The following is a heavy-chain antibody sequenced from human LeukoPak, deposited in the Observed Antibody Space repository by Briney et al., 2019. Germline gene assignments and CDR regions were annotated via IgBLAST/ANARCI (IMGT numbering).Heavy chain of an antibody. Sequence: GGSLRLSCAASGFTFDDYAMHWVRQAPGKGLEWVSGISWNSGSIGYADSVKGRFTISRDNAKNSLYLQMNSLRAEDTAVYYCARGAAGPYYYYMDVWGKGTTVTVSS. CDR1: GFTFDDYA. D-gene: IGHD6-13*01. CDR3: ARGAAGPYYYYMDV. J-gene: IGHJ6*03. CDR2: ISWNSGSI. V-gene: IGHV3-9*01.